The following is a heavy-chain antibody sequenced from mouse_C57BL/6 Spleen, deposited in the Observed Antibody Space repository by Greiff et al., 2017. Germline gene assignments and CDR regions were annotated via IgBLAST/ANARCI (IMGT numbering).Heavy chain of an antibody. J-gene: IGHJ4*01. Sequence: VQLQQSGPELVKPGASVKISCKASGYAFSSSWMNWVKQRPGKGLEWIGRIYPGDGDTNYNGKFKGKATLTADKSSSTAYMQLSSLTSEDSAVYFCAMGIYYGYEGGYYYAMDYWGQGTSVTVSS. CDR2: IYPGDGDT. CDR1: GYAFSSSW. V-gene: IGHV1-82*01. D-gene: IGHD2-2*01. CDR3: AMGIYYGYEGGYYYAMDY.